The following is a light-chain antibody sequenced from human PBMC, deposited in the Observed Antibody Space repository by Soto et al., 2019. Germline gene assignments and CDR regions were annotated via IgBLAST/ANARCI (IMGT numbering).Light chain of an antibody. CDR1: SSNIGANYD. CDR2: ANT. V-gene: IGLV1-40*01. Sequence: QLVLTQPPSVAGAPGQRVTLSCTWSSSNIGANYDVHWYQVLPGTAPKLLIYANTNRPSGVPDRFSGSKSGTSASLAITGLQAEDEADYYCQSYDNSLSGPVVFGGGTKLTVL. J-gene: IGLJ3*02. CDR3: QSYDNSLSGPVV.